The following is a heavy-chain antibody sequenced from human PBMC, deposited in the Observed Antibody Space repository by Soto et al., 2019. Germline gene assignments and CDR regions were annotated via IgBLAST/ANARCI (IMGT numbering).Heavy chain of an antibody. Sequence: GESLKISCAASGFTFSNAWMSWVRQAPGKGLEWVGRIKSKTDGGTTDYAAPVKGRFTISRDDSKNTLYLQMNSLKTEDTAVYYCTTQGAGYCTNGVCYEYFQHWGQGTLVTVSS. J-gene: IGHJ1*01. V-gene: IGHV3-15*01. CDR1: GFTFSNAW. CDR3: TTQGAGYCTNGVCYEYFQH. CDR2: IKSKTDGGTT. D-gene: IGHD2-8*01.